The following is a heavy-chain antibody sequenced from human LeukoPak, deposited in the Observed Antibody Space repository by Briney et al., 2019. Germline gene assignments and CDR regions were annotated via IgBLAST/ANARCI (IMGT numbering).Heavy chain of an antibody. CDR1: GGSISSYY. D-gene: IGHD3-22*01. CDR2: IYYSGST. V-gene: IGHV4-59*08. Sequence: PSETLSLTCTVSGGSISSYYWSWIRQPPGKGLEWIGYIYYSGSTNYNPSLKSRVTISVDTSKNQFSLKLSSVTAADTAVYYCARHNIYYDSSGVFDYWGQGTLVTVSS. J-gene: IGHJ4*02. CDR3: ARHNIYYDSSGVFDY.